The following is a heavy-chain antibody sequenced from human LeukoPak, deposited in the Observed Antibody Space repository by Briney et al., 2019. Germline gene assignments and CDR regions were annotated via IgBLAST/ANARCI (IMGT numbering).Heavy chain of an antibody. D-gene: IGHD3-10*01. J-gene: IGHJ4*02. CDR3: AGSLYYYGSGSYNY. CDR2: IRYDGSNK. Sequence: GGSLRLSCAASGFTFSSYGMHWVRQAPGKGLEWVAFIRYDGSNKYYADSVKGRFTISRDNSKNTLYLQMNSLRAEDTAVYYCAGSLYYYGSGSYNYWGQGTLVTVSS. V-gene: IGHV3-30*02. CDR1: GFTFSSYG.